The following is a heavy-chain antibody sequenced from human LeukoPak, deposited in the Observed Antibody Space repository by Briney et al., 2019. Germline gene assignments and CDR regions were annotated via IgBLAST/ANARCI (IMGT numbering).Heavy chain of an antibody. CDR3: ARALPVSGYGYFDY. CDR1: GGSFSGYY. D-gene: IGHD5-12*01. J-gene: IGHJ4*02. CDR2: INHSGST. V-gene: IGHV4-34*01. Sequence: SETLSLTCAVYGGSFSGYYWSWIRQPPGKGLEWIGEINHSGSTNYNPSLKSRVTISVDTSKNQFSLKLSSVTAADTAVYYCARALPVSGYGYFDYWGQGILVTVSS.